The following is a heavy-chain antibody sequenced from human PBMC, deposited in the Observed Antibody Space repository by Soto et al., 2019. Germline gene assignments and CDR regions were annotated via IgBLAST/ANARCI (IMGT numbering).Heavy chain of an antibody. CDR2: MYYSGST. J-gene: IGHJ4*02. CDR1: GGSISRGGYY. Sequence: QVQLQESGPGLVKPSQTLSLTCTVSGGSISRGGYYWSWIRQHPGNGLEWIGYMYYSGSTHYTPSLKSRLAISIDTSKNQLSLNLSSVTAADTAIYYCARDPLGYWGLWGQGTLVTVSS. V-gene: IGHV4-31*03. D-gene: IGHD7-27*01. CDR3: ARDPLGYWGL.